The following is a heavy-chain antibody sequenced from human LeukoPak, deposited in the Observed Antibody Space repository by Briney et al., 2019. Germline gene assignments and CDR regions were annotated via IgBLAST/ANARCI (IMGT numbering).Heavy chain of an antibody. Sequence: PSETLSLTCTVSGGSISSYYWSWIRQSPGKGLEWIGYNSYIGRTNYNPSLKSRVTISIDTSKNQFSLKLTSVTAADTAVYYCARDLVTVTKGFDIWGQGTMVSVSS. V-gene: IGHV4-59*01. CDR3: ARDLVTVTKGFDI. CDR2: NSYIGRT. D-gene: IGHD4-17*01. CDR1: GGSISSYY. J-gene: IGHJ3*02.